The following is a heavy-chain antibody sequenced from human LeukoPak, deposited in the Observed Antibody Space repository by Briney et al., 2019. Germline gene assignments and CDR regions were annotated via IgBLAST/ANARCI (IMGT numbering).Heavy chain of an antibody. V-gene: IGHV1-24*01. CDR2: FDPEDGET. CDR1: GYTLTELS. J-gene: IGHJ4*02. CDR3: ATGIPTTTVTTEPAY. D-gene: IGHD4-17*01. Sequence: ASVKVSCKVSGYTLTELSMHWVRQAPGKGLEWMGGFDPEDGETIYAQKFQGRVTMTEDTSTDTAYMELSSLRSEDTAVYYCATGIPTTTVTTEPAYWGQGTLVTVSS.